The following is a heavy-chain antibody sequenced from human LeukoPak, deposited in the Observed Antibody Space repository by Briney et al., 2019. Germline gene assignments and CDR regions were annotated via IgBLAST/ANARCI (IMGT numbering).Heavy chain of an antibody. CDR2: ITGSGINT. V-gene: IGHV3-23*01. CDR3: AGRYESGYYFDS. CDR1: GFSFSSYW. J-gene: IGHJ4*02. Sequence: GGSLRLSCAASGFSFSSYWMSWVRQAPGKGLEWVSTITGSGINTYDADSVKGRFTISRDNSRNTLYLQMNSLRAEDTAVYYCAGRYESGYYFDSWGQGTLVTVSS. D-gene: IGHD3-16*01.